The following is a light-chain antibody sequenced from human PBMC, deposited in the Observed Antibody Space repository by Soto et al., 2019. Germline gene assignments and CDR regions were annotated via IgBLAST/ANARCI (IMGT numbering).Light chain of an antibody. CDR3: QKYNSAPWT. CDR1: ESVTDY. Sequence: EIVLTQSPATLSLSPGERGTLSCRASESVTDYLAWYQQKPGQAPRLLIYAASSRATGSPDRFSGGGSGTDFTLTISSLQPEDVATYYCQKYNSAPWTFGQGTKVDIK. CDR2: AAS. V-gene: IGKV3-11*01. J-gene: IGKJ1*01.